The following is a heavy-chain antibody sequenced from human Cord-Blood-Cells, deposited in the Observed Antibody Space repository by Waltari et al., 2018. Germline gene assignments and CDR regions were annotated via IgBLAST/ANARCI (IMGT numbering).Heavy chain of an antibody. CDR3: ARDVADCSGGSCYHAFDI. CDR2: INHSGST. Sequence: QVQLPQWGAGLLKPSETLSLPCAVNGGSLCGSYWRWIRKPPGTGLEWIGEINHSGSTNYNPSLKSRVTISVDTSKNQFSLKLSSVTAADTAVYYCARDVADCSGGSCYHAFDIWGQGTMVTVSS. D-gene: IGHD2-15*01. V-gene: IGHV4-34*01. CDR1: GGSLCGSY. J-gene: IGHJ3*02.